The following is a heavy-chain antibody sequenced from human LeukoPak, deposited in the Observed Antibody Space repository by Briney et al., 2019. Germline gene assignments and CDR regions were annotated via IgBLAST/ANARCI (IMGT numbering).Heavy chain of an antibody. D-gene: IGHD5-12*01. CDR1: GGSISSYY. J-gene: IGHJ5*02. V-gene: IGHV4-59*01. CDR3: ARALQYAWGYSGYADPVKNWFDP. CDR2: IYYSGST. Sequence: PSETLSLTCTVSGGSISSYYWSWIRQPPGKGLEWIGYIYYSGSTNYNPSLKSRVTISVDTSKNQFSLKLSSVTAADTAVYYCARALQYAWGYSGYADPVKNWFDPWGQGTLVTVSP.